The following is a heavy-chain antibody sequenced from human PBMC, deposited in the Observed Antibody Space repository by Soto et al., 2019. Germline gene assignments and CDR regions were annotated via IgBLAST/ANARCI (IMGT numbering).Heavy chain of an antibody. D-gene: IGHD2-15*01. Sequence: SETLSLTCTVSGGSISSGDYYWSWIRQPPGKGLEWIGYIYYSGSTNYNPSLKSRVTISVDTSKNQFSLKLSSVTAADTAVYYCARLGCTDGSCYYFDYWGQGTLVTVSS. CDR2: IYYSGST. J-gene: IGHJ4*02. CDR1: GGSISSGDYY. V-gene: IGHV4-61*08. CDR3: ARLGCTDGSCYYFDY.